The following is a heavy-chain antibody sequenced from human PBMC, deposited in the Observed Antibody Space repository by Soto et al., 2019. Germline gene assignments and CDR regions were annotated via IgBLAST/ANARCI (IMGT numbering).Heavy chain of an antibody. CDR1: GGSISSSSYY. J-gene: IGHJ5*02. CDR3: AREEAAATPNWFDP. V-gene: IGHV4-39*02. D-gene: IGHD2-2*01. Sequence: LSETLSLTCTVSGGSISSSSYYWGWIRQPPGKGLEWIGSIYYSGSTYYNPSLKSRVTISVDTSKNQFSLKLSSVTAADTAVYYCAREEAAATPNWFDPWGQGTLVTVSA. CDR2: IYYSGST.